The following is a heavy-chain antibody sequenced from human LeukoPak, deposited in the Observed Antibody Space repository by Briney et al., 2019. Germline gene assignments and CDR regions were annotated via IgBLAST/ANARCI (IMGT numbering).Heavy chain of an antibody. D-gene: IGHD6-19*01. V-gene: IGHV1-69*13. J-gene: IGHJ4*02. CDR3: ARGGVKQWLVLDY. CDR1: GGTFSSYA. Sequence: SVKVSCKASGGTFSSYAISWVRQAPGQGLEWMGGIIPIFGTANYAQKFQGRVTITADESTSTAYMELSSLRSEDTDVYYCARGGVKQWLVLDYWGQGTLVTVSS. CDR2: IIPIFGTA.